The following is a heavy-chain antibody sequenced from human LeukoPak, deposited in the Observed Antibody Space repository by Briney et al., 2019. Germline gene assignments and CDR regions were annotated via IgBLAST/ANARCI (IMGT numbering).Heavy chain of an antibody. CDR3: AHISSSWPDY. J-gene: IGHJ4*02. Sequence: PGGSLRLSCTASGFTFSGYWMNWVRQAPGKGLVWVSAISGSGGSTYYADSVKGRFTISRDNSKNTLYLQMNSLRAEDTAVYYCAHISSSWPDYWGQGTLVTVSS. D-gene: IGHD6-13*01. CDR1: GFTFSGYW. V-gene: IGHV3-23*01. CDR2: ISGSGGST.